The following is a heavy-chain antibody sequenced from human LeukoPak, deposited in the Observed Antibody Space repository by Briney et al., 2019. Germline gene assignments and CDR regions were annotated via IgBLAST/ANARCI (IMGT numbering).Heavy chain of an antibody. D-gene: IGHD6-13*01. CDR2: IYTSGST. Sequence: SETLSLTCTVSGGSISSYYWSWIRQPAGKGLEWIGRIYTSGSTNYNPSLTSRVTMSVDTSKNQFSLKLSSVTAADTAVYYCARVVRIAAALDWFDPWGQGTLVTVSS. CDR3: ARVVRIAAALDWFDP. V-gene: IGHV4-4*07. CDR1: GGSISSYY. J-gene: IGHJ5*02.